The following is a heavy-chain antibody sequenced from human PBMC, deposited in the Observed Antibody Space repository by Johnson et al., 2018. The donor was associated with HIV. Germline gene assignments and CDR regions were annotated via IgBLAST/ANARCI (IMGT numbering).Heavy chain of an antibody. D-gene: IGHD2-21*02. CDR2: IGTAGDT. Sequence: MLLVESGGGLVQPGGSLRLSCAASGFTFSSYDMHWVRQATGKGLEWVSAIGTAGDTYYPGSVKGRFTISRENAKNSLYLQMNSLRAGDTAVYYCARDRQEAICGADCHWAIWGQGTMVTVSS. V-gene: IGHV3-13*01. J-gene: IGHJ3*02. CDR3: ARDRQEAICGADCHWAI. CDR1: GFTFSSYD.